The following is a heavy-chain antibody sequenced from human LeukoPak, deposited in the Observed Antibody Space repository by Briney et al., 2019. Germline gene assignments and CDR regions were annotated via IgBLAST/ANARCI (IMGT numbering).Heavy chain of an antibody. J-gene: IGHJ4*02. CDR3: AREPRRYDFWSGYYFDY. CDR1: GGSISSYY. D-gene: IGHD3-3*01. V-gene: IGHV4-59*06. CDR2: IYYSGST. Sequence: SETLSLTCTVAGGSISSYYWSWIRQHPGKGLEWIGYIYYSGSTYYNPSLKSRVTISVDTSKNQFSLKLSSVTAADTAVYYCAREPRRYDFWSGYYFDYWGQGTLVTVSS.